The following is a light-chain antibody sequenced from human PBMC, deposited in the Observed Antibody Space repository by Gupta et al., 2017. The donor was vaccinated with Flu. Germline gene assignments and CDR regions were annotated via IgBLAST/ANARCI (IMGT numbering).Light chain of an antibody. CDR3: RQAASSLP. J-gene: IGKJ5*01. CDR2: SAA. V-gene: IGKV3-20*01. CDR1: QPVHSDF. Sequence: PGTLSLSPGEIVTLSCRASQPVHSDFLAWDQQIPGLAPRLLRYSAAIRAVAIPARFSPSGSGTDFTLTSSRREPEHFPVYYCRQAASSLPFGPEARLQI.